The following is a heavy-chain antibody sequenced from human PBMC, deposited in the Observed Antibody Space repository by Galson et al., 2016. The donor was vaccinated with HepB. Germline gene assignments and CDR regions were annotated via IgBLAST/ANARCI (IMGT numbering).Heavy chain of an antibody. CDR3: ARGGSYLGPFDY. CDR1: GFTFSSYA. Sequence: SLRLSCAASGFTFSSYAMHWVRQAPGKGLEWVAIISYDGSSKYYADSVKGRFTISSDNSKNTLYLQMHSLRVEDTAVYYCARGGSYLGPFDYWGQGTLVTVSS. V-gene: IGHV3-30-3*01. CDR2: ISYDGSSK. D-gene: IGHD1-26*01. J-gene: IGHJ4*02.